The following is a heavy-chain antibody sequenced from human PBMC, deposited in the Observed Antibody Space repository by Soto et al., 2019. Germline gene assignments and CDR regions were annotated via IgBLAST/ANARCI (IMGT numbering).Heavy chain of an antibody. D-gene: IGHD3-3*01. Sequence: PGGSLRLSCAASGFTFSSYWMSWVRQAPGKGLEWVANIKQDGSEKYYVYSVKGRFTISRDNAKNSLYLQMNSLRAEDTAVYYCARDPITIFGVVYYYYYMDVWGKGTTVTVSS. J-gene: IGHJ6*03. CDR2: IKQDGSEK. CDR1: GFTFSSYW. CDR3: ARDPITIFGVVYYYYYMDV. V-gene: IGHV3-7*01.